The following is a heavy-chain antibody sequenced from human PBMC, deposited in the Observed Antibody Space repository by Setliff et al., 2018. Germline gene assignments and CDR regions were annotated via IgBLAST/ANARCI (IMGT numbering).Heavy chain of an antibody. CDR1: GDSINSGIYY. J-gene: IGHJ5*02. CDR2: IYTGGST. Sequence: SETLSLTCSVSGDSINSGIYYWSWFRQSAGKGLEWIGRIYTGGSTNYNPSLKSRVTISLDTSKNHFSLTLTSVTAADTAVYYCARGRGLEWLPESWFDPWGQGTLVTVSS. CDR3: ARGRGLEWLPESWFDP. D-gene: IGHD3-3*01. V-gene: IGHV4-61*02.